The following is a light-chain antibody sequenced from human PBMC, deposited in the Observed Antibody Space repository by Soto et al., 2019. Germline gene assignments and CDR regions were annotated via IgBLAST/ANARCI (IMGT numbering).Light chain of an antibody. J-gene: IGLJ2*01. Sequence: QSALTQPASVSGSPGQSITISCAGTRDDIGAYDYASWYQQHPGNAPKLLVYEVTNRPSGVSDRFSGSKSGNTASLSISGLQAADEADYYCNSYTNSSAVVFGGGTKVTVL. CDR3: NSYTNSSAVV. V-gene: IGLV2-14*01. CDR1: RDDIGAYDY. CDR2: EVT.